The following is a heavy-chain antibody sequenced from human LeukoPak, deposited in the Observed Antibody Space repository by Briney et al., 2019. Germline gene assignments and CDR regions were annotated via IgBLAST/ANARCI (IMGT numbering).Heavy chain of an antibody. Sequence: SETLSLTCTVSGGSISSGDYSWRWIRQPPGKGLEWIGYIYYSGSTDYNPSLKSRVTISVDTSKNQFSLKLSSVTAADTAVYYCARDGMTPFDYSYGVDVWGQGTTVTVSS. CDR3: ARDGMTPFDYSYGVDV. D-gene: IGHD1-26*01. CDR1: GGSISSGDYS. V-gene: IGHV4-30-4*01. CDR2: IYYSGST. J-gene: IGHJ6*02.